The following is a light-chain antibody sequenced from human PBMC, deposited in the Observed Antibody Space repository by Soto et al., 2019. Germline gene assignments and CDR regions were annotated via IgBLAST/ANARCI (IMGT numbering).Light chain of an antibody. CDR3: QQYGSSPIT. Sequence: EIVLTQSPGTLSLSPGERATLSCRASQSVSSSYLAWYQQKPGQAPRLLIYGASSRATGIPDRFSGSGSGTDFTITISRLEPEDFEVYYGQQYGSSPITFGQGTRLEIK. CDR1: QSVSSSY. J-gene: IGKJ5*01. CDR2: GAS. V-gene: IGKV3-20*01.